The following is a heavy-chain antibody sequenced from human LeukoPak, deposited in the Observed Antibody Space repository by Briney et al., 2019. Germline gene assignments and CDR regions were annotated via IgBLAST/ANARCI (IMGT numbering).Heavy chain of an antibody. V-gene: IGHV1-3*01. CDR3: ASGGGGQYCSGGSCNYYYYGMDV. J-gene: IGHJ6*02. CDR2: INAGNGNT. Sequence: ASVKVSCKASGYTFTSYAMHWVRQAPGQRLEWMGWINAGNGNTKYSQKFQGRVTITRDTSASTAYMELSSLRSEDTAVYYCASGGGGQYCSGGSCNYYYYGMDVWGQGTTVTVSS. D-gene: IGHD2-15*01. CDR1: GYTFTSYA.